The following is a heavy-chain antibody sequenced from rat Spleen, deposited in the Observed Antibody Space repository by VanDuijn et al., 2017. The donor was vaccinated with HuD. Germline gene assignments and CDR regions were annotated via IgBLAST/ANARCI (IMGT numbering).Heavy chain of an antibody. J-gene: IGHJ2*01. D-gene: IGHD1-6*01. CDR3: ARHGYTTDYYRYFDF. Sequence: EVQLVESGGGLVQPGRSLKISCVASGFTPRNYGMGWVRQAPTKGLEWVASISTGGGNTYYRDSVKGRFTISRDNAKNTLYLQMDSLRSEDTATYYCARHGYTTDYYRYFDFWGQGVMVTVSS. CDR1: GFTPRNYG. V-gene: IGHV5S13*01. CDR2: ISTGGGNT.